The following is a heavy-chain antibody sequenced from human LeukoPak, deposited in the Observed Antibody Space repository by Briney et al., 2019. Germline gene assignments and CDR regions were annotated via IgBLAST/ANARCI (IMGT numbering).Heavy chain of an antibody. CDR1: GYTFTGYY. CDR3: ARGAVAGTRLLWFDP. J-gene: IGHJ5*02. CDR2: INPNSGGT. V-gene: IGHV1-2*02. D-gene: IGHD6-19*01. Sequence: ASVKVSCKASGYTFTGYYMHWVRQAPGQGLEWMGWINPNSGGTNYAQKFQGRVTMTRDTSISTAYMELSRLRSDDTAVYYCARGAVAGTRLLWFDPWGQGTLVTVSS.